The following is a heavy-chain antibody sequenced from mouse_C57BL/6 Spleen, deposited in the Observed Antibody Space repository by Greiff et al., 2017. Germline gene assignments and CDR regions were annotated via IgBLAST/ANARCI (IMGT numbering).Heavy chain of an antibody. J-gene: IGHJ1*03. CDR1: GYAFSSSW. CDR3: ARVYYYGSSYGYFDV. CDR2: IYPGDGDT. Sequence: VQLQQSGPELVKPGASVKISCKASGYAFSSSWMNWVKQRPGKGLEWIGRIYPGDGDTNYNGKFKGKATLTADKSSSTAYMQLSSLTSEDSEVYFCARVYYYGSSYGYFDVWGTGTTVTVSS. D-gene: IGHD1-1*01. V-gene: IGHV1-82*01.